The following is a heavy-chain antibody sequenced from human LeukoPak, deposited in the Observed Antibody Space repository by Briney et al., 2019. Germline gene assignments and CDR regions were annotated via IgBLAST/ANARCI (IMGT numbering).Heavy chain of an antibody. Sequence: GGSLRPSCAASGFTFSSYAMLWVRQTPGKGLEWVSAISGSISGSGGKTYYADSVKGRFTISRDNSKNTLLLQMNSLRAEDTAVYYCATPAYRDRGGFDHWGQGTLVTVSS. V-gene: IGHV3-23*01. CDR1: GFTFSSYA. D-gene: IGHD1-26*01. CDR2: ISGSISGSGGKT. CDR3: ATPAYRDRGGFDH. J-gene: IGHJ4*02.